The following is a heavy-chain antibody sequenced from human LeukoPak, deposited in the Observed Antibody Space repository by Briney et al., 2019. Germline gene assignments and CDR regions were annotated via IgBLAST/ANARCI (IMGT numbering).Heavy chain of an antibody. D-gene: IGHD6-13*01. V-gene: IGHV4-4*07. CDR2: IYTSGST. J-gene: IGHJ6*02. CDR3: ARDRSSSWWGDYYYGMDV. Sequence: SETLSLTCTVSGGSISSYYWSWIRQPAGKGLEWIGRIYTSGSTNYNPSLKSRVTMSVDTSKNQFSLKLSSVTAADTAVYYCARDRSSSWWGDYYYGMDVWGQGTTVTVSS. CDR1: GGSISSYY.